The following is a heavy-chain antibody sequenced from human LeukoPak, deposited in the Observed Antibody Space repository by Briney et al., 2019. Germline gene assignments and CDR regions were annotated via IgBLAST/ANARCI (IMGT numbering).Heavy chain of an antibody. J-gene: IGHJ4*02. CDR2: IHSGNSRT. V-gene: IGHV5-51*01. CDR3: ARSLSYYDGSGYYYFDY. CDR1: GYSFNNYW. D-gene: IGHD3-22*01. Sequence: GESLKISCKGSGYSFNNYWIAWVRQMPGKGLEWMGIIHSGNSRTRYSLSFQGQVTLSADKSISTAFLQWSSLEASDTAMYYCARSLSYYDGSGYYYFDYWGQGTLVTVSS.